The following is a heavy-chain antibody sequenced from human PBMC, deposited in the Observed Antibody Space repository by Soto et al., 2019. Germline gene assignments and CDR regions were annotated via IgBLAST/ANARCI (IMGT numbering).Heavy chain of an antibody. CDR2: IYPGDSDT. Sequence: GEPLKISCKGSGYSFTSYWIGWVSQMPGKGLEWMGIIYPGDSDTRYSPSFQGQVTISADKSISTAYLQWSSLKASDTAMYYCARPSHSSSYYYGMDVWGQGTTVTVSS. V-gene: IGHV5-51*01. D-gene: IGHD6-13*01. CDR3: ARPSHSSSYYYGMDV. CDR1: GYSFTSYW. J-gene: IGHJ6*02.